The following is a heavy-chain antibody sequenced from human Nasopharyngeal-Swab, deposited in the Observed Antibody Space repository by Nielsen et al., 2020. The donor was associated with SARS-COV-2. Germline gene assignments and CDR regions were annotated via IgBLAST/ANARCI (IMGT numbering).Heavy chain of an antibody. CDR3: ARVSQFGRYYLDY. Sequence: GGSLRLSCAASGFTFSSYSMNWVRQAPGKGLEWVSSISSSSSYIYYADSVKGRFTISRDNAKNSLYLQMNSLRAEDTAVYYCARVSQFGRYYLDYWGQGTLVTVSS. V-gene: IGHV3-21*01. J-gene: IGHJ4*02. D-gene: IGHD3-10*01. CDR1: GFTFSSYS. CDR2: ISSSSSYI.